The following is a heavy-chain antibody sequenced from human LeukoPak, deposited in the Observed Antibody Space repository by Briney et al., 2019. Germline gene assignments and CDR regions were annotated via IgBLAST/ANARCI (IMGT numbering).Heavy chain of an antibody. CDR2: ISSSGSTI. D-gene: IGHD3-22*01. Sequence: GRSLRLSCAASGFTFSDYYMSWIRQAPGKGLEWVSYISSSGSTIYYADSVKGRFTISRGNAKNSLYLQMNSLRAEDTAVYYCARDWANYYDSSGYYDYWGQGTLVTVSS. J-gene: IGHJ4*02. CDR3: ARDWANYYDSSGYYDY. V-gene: IGHV3-11*01. CDR1: GFTFSDYY.